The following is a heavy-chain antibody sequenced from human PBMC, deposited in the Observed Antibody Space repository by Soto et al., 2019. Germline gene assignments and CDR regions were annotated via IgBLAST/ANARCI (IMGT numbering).Heavy chain of an antibody. Sequence: GGSLRLSCAASGFTFSSYAMHWVRQAPGKGLEWVAVISYDGSNKYYADSVKGRFTISRDNSKNSLYLQMNSLRAEDTAVYYCARDRATVVNDYWGQGTLVTVSS. CDR2: ISYDGSNK. CDR1: GFTFSSYA. CDR3: ARDRATVVNDY. J-gene: IGHJ4*02. D-gene: IGHD4-17*01. V-gene: IGHV3-30-3*01.